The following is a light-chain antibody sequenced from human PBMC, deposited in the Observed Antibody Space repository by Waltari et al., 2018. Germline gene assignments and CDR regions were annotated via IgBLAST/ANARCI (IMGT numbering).Light chain of an antibody. V-gene: IGKV1-5*03. CDR1: QSISRW. CDR2: KAS. J-gene: IGKJ1*01. Sequence: DIQMTQSPSTLSASVGDRVTITCRARQSISRWLAWYQQKPGKAPKLLIYKASTLQSGVPSMFSGGGSGTEFTLTISSLQPDDFATYYCQQYNTHRTFGQGTKVEIK. CDR3: QQYNTHRT.